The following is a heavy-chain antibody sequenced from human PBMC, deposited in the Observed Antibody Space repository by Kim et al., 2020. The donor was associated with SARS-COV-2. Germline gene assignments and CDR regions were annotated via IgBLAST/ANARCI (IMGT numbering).Heavy chain of an antibody. V-gene: IGHV4-4*02. CDR3: ARWVRGSSGYYYYYYGMDV. CDR2: IYHSGST. D-gene: IGHD3-22*01. J-gene: IGHJ6*02. Sequence: SETLSLTCAVSGGSISSSNWWSWVRQSPGKGLEWIGEIYHSGSTNYNPSLKSRVTISVDKSKNQFSLKLSSVTAADTAVYYCARWVRGSSGYYYYYYGMDVWGQGTTVTVSS. CDR1: GGSISSSNW.